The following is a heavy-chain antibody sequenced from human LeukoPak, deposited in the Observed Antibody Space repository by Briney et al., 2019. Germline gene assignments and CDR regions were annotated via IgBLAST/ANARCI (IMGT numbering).Heavy chain of an antibody. J-gene: IGHJ4*02. CDR3: ATYRQVLLPFES. D-gene: IGHD2-8*02. Sequence: GGSLRLSCAASGFTFSSYGMYWVRQAPGKGLEWEAFIRYDGSNKYYADSVRGRFTISRDKSKSTVSLQMNSLRAEDTARYYCATYRQVLLPFESWGQGTLVTVSS. CDR1: GFTFSSYG. V-gene: IGHV3-30*02. CDR2: IRYDGSNK.